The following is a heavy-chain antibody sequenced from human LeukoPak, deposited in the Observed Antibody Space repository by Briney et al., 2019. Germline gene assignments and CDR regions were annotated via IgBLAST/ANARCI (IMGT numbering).Heavy chain of an antibody. Sequence: GSSVKVSCKASGGTFSSYAISWLRQAPGQGLEWMGGIIPIFGTANYAQKFQGGVTITADESTSTAYMELSSLRSEDTAVYYCARELSRAYYDFWSGPDNNWFDPWGQGTLVTVSS. CDR3: ARELSRAYYDFWSGPDNNWFDP. CDR2: IIPIFGTA. D-gene: IGHD3-3*01. V-gene: IGHV1-69*01. CDR1: GGTFSSYA. J-gene: IGHJ5*02.